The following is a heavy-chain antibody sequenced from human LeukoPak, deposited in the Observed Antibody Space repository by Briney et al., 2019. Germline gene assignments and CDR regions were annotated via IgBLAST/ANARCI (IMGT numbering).Heavy chain of an antibody. V-gene: IGHV1-2*02. D-gene: IGHD1-20*01. CDR3: ARGPDYNWHDGSGSFDY. J-gene: IGHJ4*02. Sequence: ASVKVSCKASGYTFTSYGFRWVRQAPGQGLEWMGWINPNSGGTNYAQKFQGRVTMTRDTSISTAYMELSRLRSDDTAVYYCARGPDYNWHDGSGSFDYWGQGTLVTVSS. CDR1: GYTFTSYG. CDR2: INPNSGGT.